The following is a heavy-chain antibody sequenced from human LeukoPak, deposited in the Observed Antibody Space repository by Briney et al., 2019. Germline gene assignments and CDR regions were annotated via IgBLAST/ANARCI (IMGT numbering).Heavy chain of an antibody. CDR2: IHPDGSTT. CDR1: GFTFSSYW. J-gene: IGHJ5*02. D-gene: IGHD6-19*01. V-gene: IGHV3-74*01. CDR3: ARDSAGLT. Sequence: GGSLRLSCAASGFTFSSYWMHWVRQTPGKGLMWVSRIHPDGSTTAYADSVKGRFTISRDNAKNTLYLQMNSLRVEDTAVYYCARDSAGLTWGRGTLVTVSS.